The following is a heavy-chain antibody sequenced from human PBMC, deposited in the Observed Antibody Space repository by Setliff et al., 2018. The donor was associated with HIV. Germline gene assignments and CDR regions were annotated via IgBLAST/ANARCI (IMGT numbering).Heavy chain of an antibody. V-gene: IGHV1-69*13. D-gene: IGHD3-10*01. CDR3: GRGVLYGLSEY. CDR2: VIPVFGEP. Sequence: SVKVSCKASGGTFRSHEISWVRQAPGQGLEWVGSVIPVFGEPHYAQRFQGRVTITADRSSNTAYMEIMSLRSDDTATYYCGRGVLYGLSEYWGPGSLVTVSS. J-gene: IGHJ4*02. CDR1: GGTFRSHE.